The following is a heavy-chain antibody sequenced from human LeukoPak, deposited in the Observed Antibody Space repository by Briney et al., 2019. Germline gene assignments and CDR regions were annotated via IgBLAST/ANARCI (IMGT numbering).Heavy chain of an antibody. CDR3: ARGLDAGRQQLVLEVWFDP. CDR1: GGSISSSSYY. J-gene: IGHJ5*02. CDR2: IYYSGST. D-gene: IGHD6-13*01. V-gene: IGHV4-39*07. Sequence: SETLSLTCTVSGGSISSSSYYWGWIRQPPGKGLEWIGSIYYSGSTYYNPSLKSRVTISVDTSKNQFSLKLSSVTAADTAVYYCARGLDAGRQQLVLEVWFDPWGQGTLVTVSS.